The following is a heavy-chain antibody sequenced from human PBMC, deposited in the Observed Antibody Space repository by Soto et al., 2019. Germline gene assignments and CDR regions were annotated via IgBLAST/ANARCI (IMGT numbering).Heavy chain of an antibody. J-gene: IGHJ6*02. CDR3: ARTDGDLDV. CDR2: MNPKSGHT. D-gene: IGHD4-17*01. CDR1: GYTFSSYD. V-gene: IGHV1-8*01. Sequence: QVQLVQSGAEVKKPGASVKVSCKASGYTFSSYDINWVRQATGQGLEWMGWMNPKSGHTGSAQKFQGRVTMTRDTSISTDYMELSSLRSEDTAICYCARTDGDLDVWGQGTTVTVSS.